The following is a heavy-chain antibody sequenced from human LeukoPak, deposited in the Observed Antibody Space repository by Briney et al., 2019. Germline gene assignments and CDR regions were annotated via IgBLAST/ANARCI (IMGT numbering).Heavy chain of an antibody. CDR2: IHYSGST. J-gene: IGHJ5*02. V-gene: IGHV4-39*01. CDR1: GGSISSSSYY. Sequence: SETLSLTCTVSGGSISSSSYYWGWIRQPPGKGLEWIGSIHYSGSTYYNPSLKSRVTISVDASKNQFSLRLSSVTAADTAVYYCARLQEPWGQGTLVTVSS. CDR3: ARLQEP.